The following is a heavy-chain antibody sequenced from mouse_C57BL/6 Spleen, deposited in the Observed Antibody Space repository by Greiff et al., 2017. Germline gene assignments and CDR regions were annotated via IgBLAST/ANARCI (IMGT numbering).Heavy chain of an antibody. D-gene: IGHD1-1*01. J-gene: IGHJ4*01. V-gene: IGHV1-82*01. Sequence: VKLVESGPELVKPGASVKISCKASGYAFSSSWMNWVKQRPGKGLEWIGRIYPGDGDTNYNGKFKGKATLTADKSSSTAYMQLSSLTSEDSAVYFCARNEVVDAMDYWGQGTSVTVSS. CDR3: ARNEVVDAMDY. CDR2: IYPGDGDT. CDR1: GYAFSSSW.